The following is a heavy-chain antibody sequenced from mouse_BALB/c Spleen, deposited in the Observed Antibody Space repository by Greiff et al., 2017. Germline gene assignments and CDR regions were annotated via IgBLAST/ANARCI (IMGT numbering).Heavy chain of an antibody. CDR3: ASYRTGTGFDY. CDR2: ISSGSSTI. V-gene: IGHV5-17*02. Sequence: EVKLVESGGGLVQPGGSRKLSCAASGFTFSSFGMHWVRQAPEKGLEWVAYISSGSSTIYYADTVKGRFTISRDNPKNTLFLQMTSLRSEDTAMYYCASYRTGTGFDYWGQGTTLTVSS. D-gene: IGHD4-1*01. J-gene: IGHJ2*01. CDR1: GFTFSSFG.